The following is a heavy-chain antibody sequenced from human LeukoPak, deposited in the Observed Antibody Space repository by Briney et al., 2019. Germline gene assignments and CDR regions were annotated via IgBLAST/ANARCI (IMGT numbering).Heavy chain of an antibody. D-gene: IGHD3-22*01. J-gene: IGHJ3*02. Sequence: GASVKVSRKASGYTFTGYYMHWVRQAPGQGLEWMGWINPNSGGTNYAQKFQGRVTMTRDTSISTAYMELSRLRSDDTAVYYCAREHYYDSSGYYSDDAFDIWGQGTMVTVSS. CDR1: GYTFTGYY. V-gene: IGHV1-2*02. CDR3: AREHYYDSSGYYSDDAFDI. CDR2: INPNSGGT.